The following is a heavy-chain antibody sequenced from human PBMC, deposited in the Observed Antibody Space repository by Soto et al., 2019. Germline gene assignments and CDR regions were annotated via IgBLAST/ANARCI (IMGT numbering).Heavy chain of an antibody. CDR3: ASPVRDYDYIWGSYRPGAFDI. V-gene: IGHV3-48*01. J-gene: IGHJ3*02. D-gene: IGHD3-16*02. Sequence: GGSLRLSCAASGFTFSSYSMNWVRQAPGKGLEWVSYISSSSSTIYYADSVKGRFTISRDNAKNSLYLQMNSLRAEDTAVYYCASPVRDYDYIWGSYRPGAFDIWGQGTMVTVSS. CDR1: GFTFSSYS. CDR2: ISSSSSTI.